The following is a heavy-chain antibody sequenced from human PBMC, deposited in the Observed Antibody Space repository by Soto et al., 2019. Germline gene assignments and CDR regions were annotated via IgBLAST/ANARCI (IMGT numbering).Heavy chain of an antibody. J-gene: IGHJ4*02. CDR3: ARGEPVGYSYGYCAY. D-gene: IGHD5-18*01. CDR1: GGSISSGGYY. CDR2: IYYSGST. V-gene: IGHV4-31*03. Sequence: SETLSLTCTVSGGSISSGGYYWSWIRQHPGKGLEWIGYIYYSGSTYYNPSLKSRVTISVDTSKNQFSLKLSSVTAADTAVYYCARGEPVGYSYGYCAYWGQGTLVTVSS.